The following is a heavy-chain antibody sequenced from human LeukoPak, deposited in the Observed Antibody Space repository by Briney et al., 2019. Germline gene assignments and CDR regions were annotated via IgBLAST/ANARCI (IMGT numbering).Heavy chain of an antibody. V-gene: IGHV1-18*01. CDR2: ISAYNGNT. D-gene: IGHD6-19*01. CDR3: ARDRLQQWLVLAYYYYGMDV. CDR1: GYTFTSYG. J-gene: IGHJ6*02. Sequence: ASVKVSCKASGYTFTSYGISWVRQAPGQGLEWMRWISAYNGNTNYAQKLQGRVTMTTDTSTSTAYMELRSLRSDDTAVYYCARDRLQQWLVLAYYYYGMDVWGQGTTVTVSS.